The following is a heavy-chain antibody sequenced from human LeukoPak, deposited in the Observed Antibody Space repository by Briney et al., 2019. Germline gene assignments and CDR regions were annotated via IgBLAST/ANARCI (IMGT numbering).Heavy chain of an antibody. CDR1: GFIFSNYW. CDR2: MKQDGREK. Sequence: GGSLRLSCVASGFIFSNYWMSWVRQVPGKGLEWVANMKQDGREKYLVDSVKGRFTISRDNAKNSLYLQMNSLRAEDTAVYYCARDFAIAAAGTLDCWGQGTLVTVSS. J-gene: IGHJ4*02. CDR3: ARDFAIAAAGTLDC. V-gene: IGHV3-7*01. D-gene: IGHD6-13*01.